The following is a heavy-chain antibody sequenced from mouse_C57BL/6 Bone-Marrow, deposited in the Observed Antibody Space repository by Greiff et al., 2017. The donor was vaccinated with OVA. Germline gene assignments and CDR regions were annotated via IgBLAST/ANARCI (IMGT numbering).Heavy chain of an antibody. J-gene: IGHJ1*03. CDR3: ALNWDGYFDV. D-gene: IGHD4-1*01. Sequence: VQLQQSGPELVKPGASVKISCKASGYAFSSSWLNWVKQRPGKGLEWIGRIYPGDGDTNYNGKFKGKATLTADKSSSTAYMQLSSLTSEDSAVYFCALNWDGYFDVWGTGTTVTVSS. V-gene: IGHV1-82*01. CDR1: GYAFSSSW. CDR2: IYPGDGDT.